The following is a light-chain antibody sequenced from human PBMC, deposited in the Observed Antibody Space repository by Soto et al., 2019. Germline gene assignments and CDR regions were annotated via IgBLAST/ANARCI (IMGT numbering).Light chain of an antibody. Sequence: EIVLTQSPSTPSLSPGERATLSCRASESVRSTNLAWYQHKPGQAPRLLIYGASSRATGIPDRFSASGSGTDFTLTISRLEPEDFAVYYCQQYASPYTFGQGTKLEIK. CDR3: QQYASPYT. J-gene: IGKJ2*01. CDR2: GAS. V-gene: IGKV3-20*01. CDR1: ESVRSTN.